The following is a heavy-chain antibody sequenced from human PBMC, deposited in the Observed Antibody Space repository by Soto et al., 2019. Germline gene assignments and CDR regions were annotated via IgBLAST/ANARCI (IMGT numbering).Heavy chain of an antibody. Sequence: SETLSLTCTVSGGSISSSSYYWGWIRQPSGKGLEWIGSIYYSGSTYYNPSLKSRVTISVDTSKNQFSLKLSSVTAADTAVYYCARHLRTIVGATRFDYWGQGTLVS. D-gene: IGHD1-26*01. CDR1: GGSISSSSYY. CDR2: IYYSGST. V-gene: IGHV4-39*01. CDR3: ARHLRTIVGATRFDY. J-gene: IGHJ4*02.